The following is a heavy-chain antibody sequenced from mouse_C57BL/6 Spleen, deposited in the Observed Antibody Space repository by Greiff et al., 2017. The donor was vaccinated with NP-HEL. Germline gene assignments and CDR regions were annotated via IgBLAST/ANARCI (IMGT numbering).Heavy chain of an antibody. CDR2: IDPSDSYT. V-gene: IGHV1-50*01. D-gene: IGHD4-1*01. CDR3: ARNWDKYFDV. J-gene: IGHJ1*03. CDR1: GYTFTSYW. Sequence: VQLQQPGAELVKPGASVKLSCKASGYTFTSYWMQWVKQRPGQGLEWIGEIDPSDSYTNYNQKFKGKATLTVDTSSSTAYMQLSSLTSEDSAVYYCARNWDKYFDVWGTGTTVTVSS.